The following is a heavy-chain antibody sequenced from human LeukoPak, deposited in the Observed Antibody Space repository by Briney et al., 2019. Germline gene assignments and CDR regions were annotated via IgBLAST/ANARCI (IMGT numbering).Heavy chain of an antibody. CDR1: GFTFSSYG. CDR2: IWYDGNNK. D-gene: IGHD6-19*01. J-gene: IGHJ4*02. V-gene: IGHV3-33*01. CDR3: ARVQWLDNYYFDY. Sequence: GGSLRLSCAASGFTFSSYGMHWVRQAPGKGLEGVAVIWYDGNNKYYADSVKGRVTISRDNSKNTLYLQMNGLRGEDAAVYYCARVQWLDNYYFDYWGQGTLVTVSS.